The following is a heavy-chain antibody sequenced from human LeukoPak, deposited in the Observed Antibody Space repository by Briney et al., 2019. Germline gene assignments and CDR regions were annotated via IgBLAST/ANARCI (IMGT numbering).Heavy chain of an antibody. V-gene: IGHV1-18*01. CDR1: GYTFTNYG. CDR3: ARGFGLVPAATIDY. D-gene: IGHD2-2*01. Sequence: ASVKVSCKASGYTFTNYGFNWVRQAPGQGLEWMGWISADNGNTRYAQKFQCRVTLTTDTSTSTAFMDLRSLRSDDSAMYYCARGFGLVPAATIDYWGQGTLVTVSS. J-gene: IGHJ4*02. CDR2: ISADNGNT.